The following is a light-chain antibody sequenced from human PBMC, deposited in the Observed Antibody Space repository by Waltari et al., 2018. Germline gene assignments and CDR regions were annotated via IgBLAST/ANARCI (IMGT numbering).Light chain of an antibody. Sequence: DIVMTQSPDSLAGSLGERATINCKSIQSVLYRSNNKNYFGWYQQKQGKPPKLLIYWASTRESGVPDRFSGSGSGTDFTLTISSLQAEDVAVYYCHQYYSTPTTFGQGTKVEIK. CDR3: HQYYSTPTT. CDR1: QSVLYRSNNKNY. J-gene: IGKJ1*01. CDR2: WAS. V-gene: IGKV4-1*01.